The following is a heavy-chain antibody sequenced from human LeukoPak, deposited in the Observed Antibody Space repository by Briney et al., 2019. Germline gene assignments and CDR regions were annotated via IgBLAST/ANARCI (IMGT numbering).Heavy chain of an antibody. Sequence: SVKVSCKASGGTFSSYAISWVRQAPGQGLEWMGRIIPILGIANYARKFQGRVTITADKSTSTAYMELSSLRSEDTAVYYCASHLGYCSGGSCYSKTKDYYYGMDVWGQGTTVTVSS. J-gene: IGHJ6*02. CDR3: ASHLGYCSGGSCYSKTKDYYYGMDV. CDR1: GGTFSSYA. D-gene: IGHD2-15*01. CDR2: IIPILGIA. V-gene: IGHV1-69*04.